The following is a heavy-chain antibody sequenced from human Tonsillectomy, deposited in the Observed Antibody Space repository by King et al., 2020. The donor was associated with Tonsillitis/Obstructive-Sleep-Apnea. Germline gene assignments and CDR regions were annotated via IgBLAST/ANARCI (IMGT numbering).Heavy chain of an antibody. CDR1: GFTFSSYS. V-gene: IGHV3-21*01. J-gene: IGHJ4*02. D-gene: IGHD6-13*01. CDR3: ARDLAAAAGGDY. CDR2: ISSSSSYI. Sequence: VQLVESGGGLVKPGGSLRLSCAASGFTFSSYSMNWVRQAPGKGLEWVSSISSSSSYIYYADSVKGRFTISRDNAKNSLYLQMNSLRAEDTAVYYCARDLAAAAGGDYWGPGTLGTVSS.